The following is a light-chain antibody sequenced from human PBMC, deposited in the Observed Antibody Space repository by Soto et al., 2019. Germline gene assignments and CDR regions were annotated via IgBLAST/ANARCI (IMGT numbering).Light chain of an antibody. Sequence: VVMTQSPATLSVSPGERATLSCRASQSLSTDLAWYQQKAVQAPRLLIYGASTRAAGIPARFSGSGSGTDFSLTISRLEPEDFAVYHCQQYGNSGVTFGPGTKVDIK. CDR3: QQYGNSGVT. CDR1: QSLSTD. V-gene: IGKV3-15*01. CDR2: GAS. J-gene: IGKJ3*01.